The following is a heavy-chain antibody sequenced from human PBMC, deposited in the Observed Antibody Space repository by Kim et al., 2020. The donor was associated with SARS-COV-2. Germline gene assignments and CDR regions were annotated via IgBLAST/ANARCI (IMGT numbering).Heavy chain of an antibody. V-gene: IGHV4-31*03. D-gene: IGHD3-22*01. J-gene: IGHJ3*01. CDR3: ERTDYYYASNGYQGGAFDC. Sequence: SETLSLTCTVSGGSISSGGYYWSWIRQHPGKGLEWIGYIYYSGSTYYNPSLKSRVTTSVDTAKNQLSLKQSSVTAADKTVYYWERTDYYYASNGYQGGAFDCWGQGTMVTVSS. CDR2: IYYSGST. CDR1: GGSISSGGYY.